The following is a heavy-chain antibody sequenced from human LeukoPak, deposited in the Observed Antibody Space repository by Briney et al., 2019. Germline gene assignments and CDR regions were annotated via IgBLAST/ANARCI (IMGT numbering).Heavy chain of an antibody. CDR2: ISSSSSTI. V-gene: IGHV3-48*04. D-gene: IGHD3-10*01. CDR1: GFTFSSYS. CDR3: ARDPEGLTGSFDY. Sequence: GGSLRLSCAASGFTFSSYSMNWVRQAPGKGLEWVSYISSSSSTIYYADSVKGRFTISRDNAKNSLYLQMNSLRAEDTAVYYCARDPEGLTGSFDYWGQGTLVTVSS. J-gene: IGHJ4*02.